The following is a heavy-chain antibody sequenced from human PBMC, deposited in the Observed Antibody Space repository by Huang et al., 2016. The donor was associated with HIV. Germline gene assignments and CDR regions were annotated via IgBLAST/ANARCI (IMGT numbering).Heavy chain of an antibody. CDR3: ASGGYYDYVWGSYRLDY. CDR1: GYTFTSYY. V-gene: IGHV1-46*01. J-gene: IGHJ4*02. D-gene: IGHD3-16*02. Sequence: QVQLVQSGAEVKKPGASVKVSCKASGYTFTSYYMHWVRQAPGQGLEWMGIINPSVGSTSYAENVQGRVTMTRDTSTSTVYMELSSLRSEDTAVYYCASGGYYDYVWGSYRLDYWGQGTLVTVSS. CDR2: INPSVGST.